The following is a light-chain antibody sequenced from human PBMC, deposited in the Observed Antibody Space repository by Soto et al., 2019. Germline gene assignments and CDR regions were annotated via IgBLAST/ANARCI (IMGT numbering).Light chain of an antibody. Sequence: QSVLTQPASVSGSPGQSITISCTGTSSDVGDYKYVSWYQQHPGKAPKLIIYEVSNRPSGISNRFSGSKSGNTASLTISGLQAEDEADYYCFSCTDTTSLIFGGGTKLTVL. CDR1: SSDVGDYKY. J-gene: IGLJ2*01. CDR2: EVS. CDR3: FSCTDTTSLI. V-gene: IGLV2-14*01.